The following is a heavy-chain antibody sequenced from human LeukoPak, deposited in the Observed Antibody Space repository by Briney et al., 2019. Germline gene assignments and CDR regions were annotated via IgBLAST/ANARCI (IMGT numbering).Heavy chain of an antibody. CDR3: ARHGGDYGILTGHTSAVFAF. J-gene: IGHJ4*02. V-gene: IGHV4-39*01. Sequence: IPSGTLSLTCTVSGDFIYNNYYYWGWIRQTPGKGLELIASIHYSGTTHYTPSLKSRLTMSVDTAKNQFSLQLSSVTAADTAVYYCARHGGDYGILTGHTSAVFAFWGQGALVTVSS. CDR2: IHYSGTT. D-gene: IGHD3-9*01. CDR1: GDFIYNNYYY.